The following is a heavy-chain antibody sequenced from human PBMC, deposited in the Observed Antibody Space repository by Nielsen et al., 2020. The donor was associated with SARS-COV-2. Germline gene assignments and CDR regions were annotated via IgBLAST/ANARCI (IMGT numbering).Heavy chain of an antibody. CDR2: ISYDGSNK. V-gene: IGHV3-30-3*01. CDR1: GFTFSSYA. D-gene: IGHD5-12*01. CDR3: ARETYSGYDSRTFDY. J-gene: IGHJ4*02. Sequence: GSLKISCAASGFTFSSYAMHWVRQAPGKGLEWVAVISYDGSNKYYADSVKGRFTISRDNSKNTLYLQMNSLRAEDTAVYYCARETYSGYDSRTFDYWGQGTLVTVSS.